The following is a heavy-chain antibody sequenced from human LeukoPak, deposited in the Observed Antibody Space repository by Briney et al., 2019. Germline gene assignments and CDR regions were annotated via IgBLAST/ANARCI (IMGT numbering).Heavy chain of an antibody. V-gene: IGHV1-8*01. CDR2: TSPNSGNT. D-gene: IGHD4-23*01. Sequence: ASVKVSCKASGYTFTSYEINWVRQATGQGLEWMGWTSPNSGNTGYAQKFQGRVTMTRNTSISTAYMELSSLRSDDTAVYYCARSGHGGIDYWGQGTLVTASS. J-gene: IGHJ4*02. CDR1: GYTFTSYE. CDR3: ARSGHGGIDY.